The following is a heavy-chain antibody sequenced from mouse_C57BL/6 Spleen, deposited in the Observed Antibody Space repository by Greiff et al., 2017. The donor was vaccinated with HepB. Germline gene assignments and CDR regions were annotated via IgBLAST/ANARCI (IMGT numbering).Heavy chain of an antibody. D-gene: IGHD2-2*01. CDR2: ISSGSSTI. CDR3: ARRPVTTDYAMYY. Sequence: VQLKESGGGLVKPGGSLKLSCAASGFTFSDYGMHWVRQAPEKGLEWVAYISSGSSTIYYADTVKGRFTISRDNAKNTLFLQMPSLRSEDTAMYYCARRPVTTDYAMYYWGQGTSVTVSS. J-gene: IGHJ4*01. V-gene: IGHV5-17*01. CDR1: GFTFSDYG.